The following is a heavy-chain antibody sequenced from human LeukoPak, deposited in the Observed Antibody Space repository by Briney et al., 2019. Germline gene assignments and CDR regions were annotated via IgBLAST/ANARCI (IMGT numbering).Heavy chain of an antibody. J-gene: IGHJ3*02. CDR3: ARDRGGGYCSSTSCYPADAFDI. Sequence: GASVKVSCKASGYTFTRYYMHWVRQAPGQGLEWMGWINPNSGGTNYAQKFQGWVTMTRDTSISTAYMELSRLRSDDTAVYYCARDRGGGYCSSTSCYPADAFDIWGQGTMVTVSS. D-gene: IGHD2-2*01. V-gene: IGHV1-2*04. CDR2: INPNSGGT. CDR1: GYTFTRYY.